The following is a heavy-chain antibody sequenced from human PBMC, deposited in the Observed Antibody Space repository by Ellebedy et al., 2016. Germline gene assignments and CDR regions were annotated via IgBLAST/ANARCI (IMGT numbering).Heavy chain of an antibody. CDR2: MNPNSGNT. J-gene: IGHJ4*02. CDR1: GYTFTSFD. Sequence: ASVKVSXKISGYTFTSFDINWVRQATGQGLEWLGWMNPNSGNTGYVQKFQGRVTMTRDTSIRTAYMELSNLRSEDTAVYYCARGTGHFDYWGQGTLVTVSS. CDR3: ARGTGHFDY. V-gene: IGHV1-8*01.